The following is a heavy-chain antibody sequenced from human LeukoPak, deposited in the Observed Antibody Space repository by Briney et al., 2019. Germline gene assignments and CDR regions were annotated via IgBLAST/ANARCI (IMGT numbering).Heavy chain of an antibody. D-gene: IGHD3-3*01. V-gene: IGHV3-49*04. Sequence: PGGSLRLSCTASGFTFGDYAMSWVRQAPGKGLEWVGFIRSKAYGGTTEYAASVKGRFTISRDDSKSIAYLQMNSLKTEDTAVYYCTSYDFWSGLYYYYYTDVWGKGTTVTVSS. CDR3: TSYDFWSGLYYYYYTDV. CDR2: IRSKAYGGTT. CDR1: GFTFGDYA. J-gene: IGHJ6*03.